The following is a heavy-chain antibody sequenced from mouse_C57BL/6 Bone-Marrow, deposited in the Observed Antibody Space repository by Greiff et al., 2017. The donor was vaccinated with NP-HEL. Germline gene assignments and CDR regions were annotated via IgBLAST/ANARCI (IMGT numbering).Heavy chain of an antibody. CDR2: IWRGGST. Sequence: QVQLKESVPGLVQPSQSLSITCTVSGFSLTSYGLHWVRQSPGKGLEWLGVIWRGGSTDYNAAFMSRLSITKDNSKSQVFFKMNSLQADDTAIYYCAKNRRLLGYFDVWGTGTTVTVSS. J-gene: IGHJ1*03. D-gene: IGHD1-1*01. CDR1: GFSLTSYG. CDR3: AKNRRLLGYFDV. V-gene: IGHV2-5*01.